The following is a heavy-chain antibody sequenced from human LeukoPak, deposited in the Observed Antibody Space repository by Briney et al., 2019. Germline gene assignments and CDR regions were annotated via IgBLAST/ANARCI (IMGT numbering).Heavy chain of an antibody. D-gene: IGHD5-24*01. CDR1: GYTFTSYY. J-gene: IGHJ4*02. V-gene: IGHV1-46*01. CDR3: ARESVATIGLGY. Sequence: ASVTVSCKASGYTFTSYYMHWVRQAPGQGLEWMGIINPSGGSTSYAQKFQGRVTMTRDTSTSTVYMELSSLRSEDTAVYYCARESVATIGLGYWGQGTLVTVSS. CDR2: INPSGGST.